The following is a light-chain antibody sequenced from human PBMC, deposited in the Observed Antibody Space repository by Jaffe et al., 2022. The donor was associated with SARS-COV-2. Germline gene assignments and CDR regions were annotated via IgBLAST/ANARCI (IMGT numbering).Light chain of an antibody. J-gene: IGKJ1*01. V-gene: IGKV3-20*01. CDR1: QSVSSSY. Sequence: EIVLTQSPGTLSLSPGERATLSCRASQSVSSSYLAWYQQKPGQAPRLLIYGTFSRATGIPDRFSGSGSGTDFTLTISRLEPEDFAVYYCQHYGSSPQTFGQGTKVEVK. CDR2: GTF. CDR3: QHYGSSPQT.